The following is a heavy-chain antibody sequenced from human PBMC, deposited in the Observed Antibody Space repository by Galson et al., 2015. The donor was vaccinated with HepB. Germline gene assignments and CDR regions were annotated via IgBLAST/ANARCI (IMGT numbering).Heavy chain of an antibody. Sequence: SLRLSCAASGFTFDGYAMHWVRQVPGKGLEWVSGLSWNSSNIGYADSVKGRFTISRDNAKNSLNLQMNSLRAEDTALYYCAKDMGSTGFFDSWGQGTLVTVSS. CDR3: AKDMGSTGFFDS. J-gene: IGHJ4*02. D-gene: IGHD6-25*01. CDR2: LSWNSSNI. V-gene: IGHV3-9*01. CDR1: GFTFDGYA.